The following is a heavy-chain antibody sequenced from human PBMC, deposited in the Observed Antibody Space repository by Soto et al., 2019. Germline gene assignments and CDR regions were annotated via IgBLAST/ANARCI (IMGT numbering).Heavy chain of an antibody. V-gene: IGHV1-18*01. D-gene: IGHD2-8*02. CDR1: GYPFSTYG. J-gene: IGHJ6*02. CDR3: ARDGRKELLVEGINAMDV. CDR2: ISGYNGQT. Sequence: QGQLVQSAPEVRKPGASVKVSCKASGYPFSTYGISWVRQAPGQGLEWMGWISGYNGQTNYAQKFRGRVTFTTDTTATTADMGPRSLRSDVTATYFCARDGRKELLVEGINAMDVWGQGTTVTVSS.